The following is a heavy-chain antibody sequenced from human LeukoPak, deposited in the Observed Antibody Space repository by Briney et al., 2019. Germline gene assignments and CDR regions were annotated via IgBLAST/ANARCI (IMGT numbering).Heavy chain of an antibody. CDR3: ARRGYYYYYYMDV. V-gene: IGHV4-34*01. CDR2: INHSGST. Sequence: SETLSLTCAVYGGSFSGYYWSWIRKPPGKGLEWIGEINHSGSTNYNPSLKSRVTMSVDTSKNQFSLKLSSVTAADTAVYYCARRGYYYYYYMDVWGKGTTVIISS. CDR1: GGSFSGYY. J-gene: IGHJ6*03.